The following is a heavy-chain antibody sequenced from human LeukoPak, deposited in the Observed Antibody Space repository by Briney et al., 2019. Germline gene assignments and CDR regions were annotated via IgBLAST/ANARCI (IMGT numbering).Heavy chain of an antibody. CDR1: GYTFTGYY. J-gene: IGHJ4*02. V-gene: IGHV1-2*02. D-gene: IGHD1-1*01. CDR3: GRYNWNDGSFDY. Sequence: GASVKVSCKASGYTFTGYYMHWVRQAPGQGLEWMGWINPNSGGTNYAQKFQGRVTMTRDTSISTAHMELSRLRSDDTAVYYCGRYNWNDGSFDYWGQGTLVTVSS. CDR2: INPNSGGT.